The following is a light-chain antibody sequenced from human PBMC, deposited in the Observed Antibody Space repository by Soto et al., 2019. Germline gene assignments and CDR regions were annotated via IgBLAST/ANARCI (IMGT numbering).Light chain of an antibody. Sequence: EIVLTQSPGTLSLSPGERATLSCRASQSVSSSYLAWYQQKPGQAPRLLIYGASSMATGIPDRFSGSGSGTDFTLTISRLEPDDSAVYFCQQYGGSPITFGQGTRLEIK. CDR3: QQYGGSPIT. J-gene: IGKJ5*01. CDR1: QSVSSSY. CDR2: GAS. V-gene: IGKV3-20*01.